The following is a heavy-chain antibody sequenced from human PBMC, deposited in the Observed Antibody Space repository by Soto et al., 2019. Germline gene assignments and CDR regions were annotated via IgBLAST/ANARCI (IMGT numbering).Heavy chain of an antibody. CDR2: ISGSGGST. CDR3: AKDICGGDCYSVPDY. J-gene: IGHJ4*02. Sequence: PGGSLRLSCAASGFTFSSDAMSWVRQSPGKGLEWVSAISGSGGSTYYADSVKGRFTISRDTSKNTLYLQMNSLRAEDTAVYYCAKDICGGDCYSVPDYWGQGTLVTVSS. D-gene: IGHD2-21*02. V-gene: IGHV3-23*01. CDR1: GFTFSSDA.